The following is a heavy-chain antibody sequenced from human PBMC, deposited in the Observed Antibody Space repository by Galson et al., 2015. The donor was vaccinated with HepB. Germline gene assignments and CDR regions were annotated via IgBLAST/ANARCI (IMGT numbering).Heavy chain of an antibody. J-gene: IGHJ4*02. Sequence: SLRLSCAASGFTFSSYAMSWVRQAPGMGLEWVSGISQSGGSTKYADSVRGRFTISRDNAKNTLYLEINSVRAEDTAVYYCARRGTSSGYYYADYWGQGTLVTVSS. D-gene: IGHD3-22*01. V-gene: IGHV3-23*01. CDR2: ISQSGGST. CDR3: ARRGTSSGYYYADY. CDR1: GFTFSSYA.